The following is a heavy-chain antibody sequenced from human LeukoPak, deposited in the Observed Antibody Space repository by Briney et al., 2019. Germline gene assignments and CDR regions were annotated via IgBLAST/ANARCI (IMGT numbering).Heavy chain of an antibody. CDR2: IYSGGST. CDR3: ARLVGGTLDY. J-gene: IGHJ4*02. D-gene: IGHD1-26*01. V-gene: IGHV3-53*01. CDR1: GFTVSSDS. Sequence: GGSLRLSCTVSGFTVSSDSMSWVRQAPGKGLEWVSFIYSGGSTHYSDSVKGRFTISRDNSKNTLYLQMNSLRAEDTAVYYCARLVGGTLDYWGQGTLVTVSS.